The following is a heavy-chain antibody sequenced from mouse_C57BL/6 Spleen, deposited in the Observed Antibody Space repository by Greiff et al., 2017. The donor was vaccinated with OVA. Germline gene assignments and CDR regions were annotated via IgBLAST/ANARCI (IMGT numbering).Heavy chain of an antibody. CDR3: ANYDYDEGNGY. J-gene: IGHJ2*01. CDR2: ISSGGSYT. V-gene: IGHV5-6*01. CDR1: GFTFSSYG. Sequence: EVQRVESGGDLVKPGGSLKLSCAASGFTFSSYGMSWVRQTPDKRLEWVATISSGGSYTYYPDSVKGRFTISRDNAKNTLYLQMSSLKSEDTAMYYCANYDYDEGNGYWGQGTTLTVSS. D-gene: IGHD2-4*01.